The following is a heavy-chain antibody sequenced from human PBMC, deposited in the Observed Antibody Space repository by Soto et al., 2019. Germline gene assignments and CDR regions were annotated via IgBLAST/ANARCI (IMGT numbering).Heavy chain of an antibody. CDR1: GFTFSSYS. V-gene: IGHV3-21*01. Sequence: GGSLRLSCAASGFTFSSYSMNWVRQAPGKGLEWVSSISSSSSYIYYADSVKGRFTISRDNAKNSLYLQMNSLRAEDTAVYYCARVGVLLWFGESNWFDPWGQGTLVTVSS. CDR3: ARVGVLLWFGESNWFDP. CDR2: ISSSSSYI. D-gene: IGHD3-10*01. J-gene: IGHJ5*02.